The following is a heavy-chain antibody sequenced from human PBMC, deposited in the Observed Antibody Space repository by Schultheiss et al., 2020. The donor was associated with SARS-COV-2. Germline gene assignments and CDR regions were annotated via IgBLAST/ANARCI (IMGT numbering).Heavy chain of an antibody. V-gene: IGHV3-48*03. CDR1: GFTFSSYE. D-gene: IGHD6-13*01. CDR3: ARDGGLAAAGTGDWFDP. Sequence: GGSLRLSCAASGFTFSSYEMNWVRQAPGKGLEWLSYTSRSGAPINYADSVKGRFTISRDNAKNSVYLQMNSLRAEDTAVYYCARDGGLAAAGTGDWFDPWGQGTLVTVSS. J-gene: IGHJ5*02. CDR2: TSRSGAPI.